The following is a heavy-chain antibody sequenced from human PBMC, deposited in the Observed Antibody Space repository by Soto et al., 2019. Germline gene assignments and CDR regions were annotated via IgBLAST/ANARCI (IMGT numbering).Heavy chain of an antibody. J-gene: IGHJ6*02. CDR1: GYTFTIYG. CDR2: ISTYNCNT. D-gene: IGHD3-22*01. CDR3: ALDGSSGSKGYYYGMDV. Sequence: QVQLVQSGAEVKKPGASVKVSCKASGYTFTIYGINWVRQAPGQELEWVGWISTYNCNTNNEQKLQGRVTMTTDTSASTGDMELRSRRSDGTAVYYCALDGSSGSKGYYYGMDVWGQGTTVTVSS. V-gene: IGHV1-18*01.